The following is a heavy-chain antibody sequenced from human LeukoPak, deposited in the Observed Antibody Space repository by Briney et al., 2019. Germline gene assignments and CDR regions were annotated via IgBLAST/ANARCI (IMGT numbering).Heavy chain of an antibody. CDR3: ARAQTYYDFWSGYFDP. J-gene: IGHJ5*02. Sequence: GGPLSLSCAASGFSFDDYPMHWLRQAPGKGLQWVSGISWNSGSEGYADSVKGRSTISRDNSKNTLYLQMNSLRAEDTAVYYCARAQTYYDFWSGYFDPWGQGTLVTVSS. V-gene: IGHV3-9*01. D-gene: IGHD3-3*01. CDR2: ISWNSGSE. CDR1: GFSFDDYP.